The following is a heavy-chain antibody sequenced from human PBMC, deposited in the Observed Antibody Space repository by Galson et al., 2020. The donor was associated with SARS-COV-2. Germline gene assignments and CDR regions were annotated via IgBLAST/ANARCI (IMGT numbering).Heavy chain of an antibody. CDR1: GFSLSTSGVG. D-gene: IGHD2-2*01. CDR2: IYWNDDK. CDR3: AHRLEDIVVVPASEDDAFDI. J-gene: IGHJ3*02. V-gene: IGHV2-5*01. Sequence: SGPTLVKPTQTLTLTCTFSGFSLSTSGVGVGWIRQPPGKALEWLALIYWNDDKRYSPSLKSRLTITKDTSKNQVVLTMTNMDPVDTATYYCAHRLEDIVVVPASEDDAFDIWGQGTMVTVSS.